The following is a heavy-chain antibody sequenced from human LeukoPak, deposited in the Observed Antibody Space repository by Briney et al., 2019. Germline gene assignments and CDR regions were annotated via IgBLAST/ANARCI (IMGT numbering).Heavy chain of an antibody. Sequence: ASVKVSCKASGYTFTGYYMHWVRQAPGQGLERMGWINPDTGGTSYAQRFQGRVTMTRDTSISTAYMELSRLTSDDTAVYYCARGGEVCSSTSCYRGHEYWGQGTLVTVSS. D-gene: IGHD2-2*01. CDR2: INPDTGGT. J-gene: IGHJ4*02. V-gene: IGHV1-2*02. CDR3: ARGGEVCSSTSCYRGHEY. CDR1: GYTFTGYY.